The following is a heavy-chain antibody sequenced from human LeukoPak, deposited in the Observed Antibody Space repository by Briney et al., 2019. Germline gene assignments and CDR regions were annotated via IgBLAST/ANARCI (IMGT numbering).Heavy chain of an antibody. CDR3: VYYYDSSGTGHFDY. D-gene: IGHD3-22*01. CDR2: IIPILGIA. V-gene: IGHV1-69*04. CDR1: GGTFSSYA. J-gene: IGHJ4*02. Sequence: ASVKVSCKASGGTFSSYAISWVRQAPGQGLEWMGRIIPILGIANYAQKFQGRVTITADKSTSTAYMELSSLRSEDTAVYYCVYYYDSSGTGHFDYWGQGTLVTVSS.